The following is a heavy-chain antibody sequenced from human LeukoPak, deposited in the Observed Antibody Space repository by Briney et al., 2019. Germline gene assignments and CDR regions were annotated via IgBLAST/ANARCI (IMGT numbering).Heavy chain of an antibody. J-gene: IGHJ6*02. V-gene: IGHV1-18*01. D-gene: IGHD4/OR15-4a*01. CDR2: ISAYNGNT. CDR3: ARRVPHYYYGMDV. CDR1: GYIFTTYG. Sequence: GASVNVSCKASGYIFTTYGISWVRQAPGQGLEWMGWISAYNGNTNYAQRLQGRVTMTTDTSTSTAYMELRSLRSDDTAVYYCARRVPHYYYGMDVWGQGTTVTVSS.